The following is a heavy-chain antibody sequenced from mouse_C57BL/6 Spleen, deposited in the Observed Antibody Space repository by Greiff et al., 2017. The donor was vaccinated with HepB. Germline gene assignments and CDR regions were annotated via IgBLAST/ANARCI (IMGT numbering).Heavy chain of an antibody. J-gene: IGHJ1*03. V-gene: IGHV14-4*01. CDR2: IDPENGDT. CDR3: TTSTVVAPYWYFDV. Sequence: LVESGAELVRPGASVKLSCTASGFNIKDDYMHWVKQRPEQGLEWIGWIDPENGDTEYASKFQGKATITADTSSNTAYLQLSSLTSEDTAVYYCTTSTVVAPYWYFDVWGTGTTVTVSS. CDR1: GFNIKDDY. D-gene: IGHD1-1*01.